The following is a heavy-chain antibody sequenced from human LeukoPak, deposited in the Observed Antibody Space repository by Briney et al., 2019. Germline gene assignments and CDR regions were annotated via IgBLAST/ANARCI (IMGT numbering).Heavy chain of an antibody. CDR1: GYTFTSYG. CDR2: ISAYNRNT. Sequence: GASVKVSCKASGYTFTSYGISWVRQAPGQGLEWMGWISAYNRNTNYAQKLQGRVTMTTDTSTSTAYMELRSLRSDDTAVYYCARDPPGDYYGSGSSPVGMDVWGQGTTVTVSS. V-gene: IGHV1-18*01. D-gene: IGHD3-10*01. J-gene: IGHJ6*02. CDR3: ARDPPGDYYGSGSSPVGMDV.